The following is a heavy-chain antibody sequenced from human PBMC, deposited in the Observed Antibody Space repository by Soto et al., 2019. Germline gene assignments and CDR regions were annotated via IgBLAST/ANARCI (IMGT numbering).Heavy chain of an antibody. D-gene: IGHD4-4*01. CDR1: GFTFSNSE. CDR2: ITSTGSTT. J-gene: IGHJ4*02. V-gene: IGHV3-48*03. Sequence: PGGSLRLSCAASGFTFSNSEMNWVRQAPGKGLEWISYITSTGSTTYYADSVKGRFTISRDNAKNTLYLQMNSLRVEDTALYYCARETYRGFYFDYWGQGTLVTVSS. CDR3: ARETYRGFYFDY.